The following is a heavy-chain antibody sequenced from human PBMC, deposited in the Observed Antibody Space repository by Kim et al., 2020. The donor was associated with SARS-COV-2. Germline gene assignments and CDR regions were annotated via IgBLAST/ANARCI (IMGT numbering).Heavy chain of an antibody. D-gene: IGHD3-3*01. V-gene: IGHV3-23*01. CDR2: ISGSGGST. Sequence: GGSLRLSCAASGFTFSSYAMSWVRQAPGKGLEWVSAISGSGGSTYYADSVKGRFTISRDNSKNTLYLQMNSLRAEDTAVYYCAKRLEWRSYYYYGMDVWGQGTTVTVSS. J-gene: IGHJ6*02. CDR1: GFTFSSYA. CDR3: AKRLEWRSYYYYGMDV.